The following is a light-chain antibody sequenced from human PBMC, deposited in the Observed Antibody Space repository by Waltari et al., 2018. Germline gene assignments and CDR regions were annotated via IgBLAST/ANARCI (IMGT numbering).Light chain of an antibody. CDR1: HSVSSD. V-gene: IGKV3-11*01. CDR2: DAS. CDR3: QRRSNSWT. J-gene: IGKJ1*01. Sequence: SCRASHSVSSDLAWYQQKPGQAPRLLIYDASNRATGIPARFGGSGSGTDFTLTISSLEPEDFAVYYCQRRSNSWTFGQGTKVEIK.